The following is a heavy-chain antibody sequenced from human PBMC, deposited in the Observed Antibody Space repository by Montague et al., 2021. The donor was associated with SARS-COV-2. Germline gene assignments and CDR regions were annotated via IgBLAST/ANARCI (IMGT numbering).Heavy chain of an antibody. J-gene: IGHJ4*02. Sequence: SETLSLTCAVHDRSFSDYSWNWIRQPPGKGLEWIGEINHRGSINYNPSLKSRVTILVGTSKNQFSLKLTSVTAADTAVYYCARGRQDINMVVVVVTGGDYYFDVWGQGTLVAVSS. CDR3: ARGRQDINMVVVVVTGGDYYFDV. CDR1: DRSFSDYS. D-gene: IGHD3-22*01. CDR2: INHRGSI. V-gene: IGHV4-34*01.